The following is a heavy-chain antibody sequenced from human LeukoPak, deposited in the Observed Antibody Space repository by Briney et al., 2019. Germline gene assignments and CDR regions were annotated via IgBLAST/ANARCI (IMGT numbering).Heavy chain of an antibody. J-gene: IGHJ6*04. CDR2: AFNSGST. Sequence: PSETLSLTCSVSGGSMSAGRYYWGWIRQSPGKGLEWIGSAFNSGSTSYNPSLKSRVTISVDTSKNQFSLNLRSVTAADTAVYYCARLMPMVLTGQRYFYHPLDVWGKGTTVTVSS. CDR3: ARLMPMVLTGQRYFYHPLDV. V-gene: IGHV4-39*01. CDR1: GGSMSAGRYY. D-gene: IGHD3-9*01.